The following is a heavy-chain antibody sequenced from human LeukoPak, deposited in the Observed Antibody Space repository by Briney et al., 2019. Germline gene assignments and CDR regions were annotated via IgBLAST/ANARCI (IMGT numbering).Heavy chain of an antibody. Sequence: SETLSLTCTVSGDSVSSTGYYWGWIRQPPGKGLEWIGTIYYGGSTYDNPSLKSRVTMSEDTSRNQFSLRLSSVNAADTAVYYCAKAGARYSNSSGLYAFDVWGQGTMVTVSS. V-gene: IGHV4-39*01. CDR3: AKAGARYSNSSGLYAFDV. CDR1: GDSVSSTGYY. CDR2: IYYGGST. D-gene: IGHD3-22*01. J-gene: IGHJ3*01.